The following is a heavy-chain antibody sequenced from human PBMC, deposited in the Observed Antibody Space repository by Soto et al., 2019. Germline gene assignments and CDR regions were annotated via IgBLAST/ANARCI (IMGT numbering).Heavy chain of an antibody. CDR2: IYWDDDK. CDR1: GFSLSTSGVG. CDR3: AHSLFYYDEAGENDAFDI. Sequence: QITLKESGPTLVKPTQTLTLTCTFSGFSLSTSGVGVGWIRQPPGKALEWLALIYWDDDKRYSPSLKSRLTITKDTSKNQVVLTMTNMDPVDTATYYCAHSLFYYDEAGENDAFDIWGQGTMVTVSS. D-gene: IGHD3-22*01. V-gene: IGHV2-5*02. J-gene: IGHJ3*02.